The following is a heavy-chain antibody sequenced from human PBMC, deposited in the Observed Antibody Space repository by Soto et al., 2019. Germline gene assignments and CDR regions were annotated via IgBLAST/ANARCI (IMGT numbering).Heavy chain of an antibody. CDR2: ISGSGGST. CDR1: GFTFSSYA. J-gene: IGHJ4*02. CDR3: AKDTDMPPDVDPFAY. V-gene: IGHV3-23*01. D-gene: IGHD5-18*01. Sequence: EVQLLESGGGLVQPGGSLRLSCAASGFTFSSYAMSWVPQAPGKGLEWVSAISGSGGSTYYSDSVKGRFTISRDNSKNTLYLQMNSLRAEDTAVYYCAKDTDMPPDVDPFAYCGQGPLVPVSS.